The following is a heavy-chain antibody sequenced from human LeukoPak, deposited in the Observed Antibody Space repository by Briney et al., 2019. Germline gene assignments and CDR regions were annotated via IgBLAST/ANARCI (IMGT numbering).Heavy chain of an antibody. CDR2: INSDGSST. D-gene: IGHD2-15*01. J-gene: IGHJ5*02. Sequence: GGSLRLSCAASGFTFSSYSMNWVRQAPGKGLVWVSRINSDGSSTSYADSVKGRFTISRDNAKNTLYLQMNSLRAEDTAVYYCARRGCSGGSCHREFDPWGQGTLVTVSS. CDR1: GFTFSSYS. CDR3: ARRGCSGGSCHREFDP. V-gene: IGHV3-74*01.